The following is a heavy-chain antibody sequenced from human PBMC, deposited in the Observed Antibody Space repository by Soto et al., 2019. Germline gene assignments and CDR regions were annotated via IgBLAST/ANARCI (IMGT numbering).Heavy chain of an antibody. D-gene: IGHD2-2*03. Sequence: GGSLRLSCAASGFTFSSYGMHWVRQAPGKGLEWVAVISYDGSNKYYADSVKGRFTISRDNSKNTLYLQMNSLRAEETAVYYCAKVHFSQSRLSGYCSSTSCYDAGFVDYYYYMDVWGKGTTVTVSS. J-gene: IGHJ6*03. CDR2: ISYDGSNK. CDR3: AKVHFSQSRLSGYCSSTSCYDAGFVDYYYYMDV. CDR1: GFTFSSYG. V-gene: IGHV3-30*18.